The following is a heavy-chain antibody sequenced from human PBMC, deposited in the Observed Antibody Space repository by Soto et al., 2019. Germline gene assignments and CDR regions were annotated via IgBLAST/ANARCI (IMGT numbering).Heavy chain of an antibody. V-gene: IGHV5-51*01. Sequence: PGESLKISCKGSGYSFTSYWIGWVRQMPGKGLEWMGIIYPGDSDTRYSPSFQGQVTISADKSISTAYLQWSSLKASDTAMYYCARRGSGSSTSWYRGFAFDIWGQGTMGTVSS. J-gene: IGHJ3*02. CDR3: ARRGSGSSTSWYRGFAFDI. D-gene: IGHD2-2*01. CDR1: GYSFTSYW. CDR2: IYPGDSDT.